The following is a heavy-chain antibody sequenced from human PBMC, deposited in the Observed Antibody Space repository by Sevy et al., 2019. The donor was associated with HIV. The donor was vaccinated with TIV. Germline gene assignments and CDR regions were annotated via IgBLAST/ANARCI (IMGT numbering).Heavy chain of an antibody. CDR3: ARIHAPYDSSGYADY. CDR1: GYSFTSYW. CDR2: IYPGDSVT. V-gene: IGHV5-51*01. D-gene: IGHD3-22*01. J-gene: IGHJ4*02. Sequence: GESLKISCKGSGYSFTSYWIGWVRQMPGKGLEWMGIIYPGDSVTRYSPSFQGQVTISADKSISTAYLQWSSLKASDTAMYYCARIHAPYDSSGYADYWGQGTLVTVSS.